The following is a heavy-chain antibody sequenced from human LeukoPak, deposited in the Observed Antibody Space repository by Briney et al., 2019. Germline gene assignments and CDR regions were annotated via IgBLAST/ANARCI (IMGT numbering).Heavy chain of an antibody. D-gene: IGHD6-19*01. CDR3: AREGRWLVLGSDY. V-gene: IGHV3-7*03. Sequence: GGSLRLSCAASGFTFSGYWMSWVRQAPGKGLEWVSNIKQDGSEKNYVDSVKGRFTISRDSAKNSLDLQMNSLRAEDTAVYYCAREGRWLVLGSDYWGQGTLVTVSS. CDR2: IKQDGSEK. J-gene: IGHJ4*02. CDR1: GFTFSGYW.